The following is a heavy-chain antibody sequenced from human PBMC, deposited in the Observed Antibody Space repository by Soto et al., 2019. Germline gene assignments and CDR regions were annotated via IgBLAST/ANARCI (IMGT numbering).Heavy chain of an antibody. D-gene: IGHD3-10*01. Sequence: QVQLQESGPGLVKPSETLSLTCTVSGGSISSYYWTWIRQPPGKGLEWIGFMYNSGSTHYNPSLKGRVTIPLDTSKNQFSLNLRSVTAADTAVYYCASMGYHYGSGSYPLDYWGQGTLVTVSS. CDR3: ASMGYHYGSGSYPLDY. CDR2: MYNSGST. J-gene: IGHJ4*02. V-gene: IGHV4-59*08. CDR1: GGSISSYY.